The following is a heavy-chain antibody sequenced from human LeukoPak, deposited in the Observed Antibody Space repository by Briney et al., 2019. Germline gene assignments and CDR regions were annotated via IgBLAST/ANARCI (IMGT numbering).Heavy chain of an antibody. CDR3: ANLDSTTVTRGDAFDI. Sequence: QPGGSLRLSCAASGFTFSSYAMSWVRQAPGKGLEWVSAISGSGGSTYYADSVKGRFTISRDNSKNTLYLQMNSLRAEDTAVYYCANLDSTTVTRGDAFDIWGQGTMVTVSS. CDR2: ISGSGGST. CDR1: GFTFSSYA. J-gene: IGHJ3*02. V-gene: IGHV3-23*01. D-gene: IGHD4-17*01.